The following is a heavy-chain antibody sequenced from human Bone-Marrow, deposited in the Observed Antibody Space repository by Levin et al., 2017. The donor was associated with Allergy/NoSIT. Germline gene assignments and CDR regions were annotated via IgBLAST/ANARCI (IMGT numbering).Heavy chain of an antibody. CDR3: ARLDFWTASQY. CDR1: GFDVSSNY. D-gene: IGHD3/OR15-3a*01. J-gene: IGHJ4*02. V-gene: IGHV3-53*01. CDR2: IYSGGGT. Sequence: GGSLRLSCAVSGFDVSSNYMSWVRQTPGKGLEWVSVIYSGGGTVHADSVKGRFTISRDNSKNTVYLQMNSLRAEDTAVYYCARLDFWTASQYWGQGTLVTVAS.